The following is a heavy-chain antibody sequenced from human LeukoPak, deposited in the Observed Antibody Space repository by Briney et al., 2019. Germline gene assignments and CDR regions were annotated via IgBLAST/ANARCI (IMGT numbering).Heavy chain of an antibody. CDR2: IHYSGST. D-gene: IGHD2-15*01. V-gene: IGHV4-39*07. CDR1: GGSISSSSYY. J-gene: IGHJ6*03. Sequence: SETLSLTCTVSGGSISSSSYYWGWIRQPPGKGLEWIGSIHYSGSTNYNPSLKSRVTISVDTSKNQFSLKLSSVTAADTAVYYCARGYCSGGSCYSYYYYNYTDVWGNGTTVTVSS. CDR3: ARGYCSGGSCYSYYYYNYTDV.